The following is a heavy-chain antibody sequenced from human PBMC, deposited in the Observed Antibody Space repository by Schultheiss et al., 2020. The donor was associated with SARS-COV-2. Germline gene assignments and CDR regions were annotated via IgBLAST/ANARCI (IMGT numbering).Heavy chain of an antibody. CDR2: IWYDGSNK. V-gene: IGHV3-33*01. Sequence: GESLKISCAASGFTFSSYGMHWVRQASGKGLEWVAVIWYDGSNKYYADSVKGRFTISRDNSKNTLYLQMNSLRAEDTAVYYCARDRTTPYYYYGMDVWGQGTTVTVSS. D-gene: IGHD4-17*01. CDR3: ARDRTTPYYYYGMDV. CDR1: GFTFSSYG. J-gene: IGHJ6*02.